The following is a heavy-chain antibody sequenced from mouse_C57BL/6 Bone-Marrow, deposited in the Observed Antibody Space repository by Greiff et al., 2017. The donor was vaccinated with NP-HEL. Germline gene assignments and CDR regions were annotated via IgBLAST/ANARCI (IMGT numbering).Heavy chain of an antibody. CDR3: ARSPRYYYGSRGFAY. CDR1: GYTFTSYG. Sequence: VKLQQSGAELARPGASVKLSCKASGYTFTSYGISWVKQRTGQGLEWIGEIYPRSGNTYYNEKFKGKATLTADKSSSTAYMELRSLTSEDSAVYFCARSPRYYYGSRGFAYWGQGTLVTVSA. V-gene: IGHV1-81*01. J-gene: IGHJ3*01. CDR2: IYPRSGNT. D-gene: IGHD1-1*01.